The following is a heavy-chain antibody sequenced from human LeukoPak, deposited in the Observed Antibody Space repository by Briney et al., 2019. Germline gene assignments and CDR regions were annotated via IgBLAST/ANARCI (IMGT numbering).Heavy chain of an antibody. V-gene: IGHV1-18*04. CDR3: ARDSAFGGVIANNWFDP. CDR1: GYTFTSYG. Sequence: GASVKVSCKASGYTFTSYGISWVRQAPGQGLKWMGWISAYNGNTNYAQKLQGRVTMTTDTSTSTAYMELRSLRSDDTAVYYCARDSAFGGVIANNWFDPWGQGTLVTVSS. D-gene: IGHD3-16*02. CDR2: ISAYNGNT. J-gene: IGHJ5*02.